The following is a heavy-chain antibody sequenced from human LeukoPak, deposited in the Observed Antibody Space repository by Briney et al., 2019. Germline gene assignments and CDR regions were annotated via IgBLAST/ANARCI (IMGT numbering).Heavy chain of an antibody. D-gene: IGHD5-18*01. CDR1: GCTFTSYD. V-gene: IGHV1-69*05. J-gene: IGHJ4*02. CDR3: ASHVVDTAMAFDY. Sequence: ASVKVSCKASGCTFTSYDINWVRQATGQGLEWMGGIIPIFGTANYAQKFQGRVTITTDESTSTAYMELSSLRSEDTAVYYCASHVVDTAMAFDYWGQGTLVTVSS. CDR2: IIPIFGTA.